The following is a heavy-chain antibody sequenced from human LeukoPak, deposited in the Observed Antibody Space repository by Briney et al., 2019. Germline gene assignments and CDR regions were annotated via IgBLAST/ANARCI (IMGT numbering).Heavy chain of an antibody. CDR3: ARERGLGSSSPGY. V-gene: IGHV1-2*02. J-gene: IGHJ4*02. CDR2: INPNSGGT. Sequence: WASVKVSCKASVYTFTGYYMHWVRQAPGQGLEWMGWINPNSGGTNYAQKFQGRVTMTRDTSISTAYMELSRLRSDDTAVYYCARERGLGSSSPGYWGQGTLVTVSS. D-gene: IGHD6-6*01. CDR1: VYTFTGYY.